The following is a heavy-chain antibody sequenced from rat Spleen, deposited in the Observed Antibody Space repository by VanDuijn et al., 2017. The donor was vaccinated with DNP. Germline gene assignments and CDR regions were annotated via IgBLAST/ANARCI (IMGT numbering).Heavy chain of an antibody. CDR2: ISYEGSST. Sequence: EVQLVESGGGLVQPGRSLKFSCAASGFTISDYNMAWVRQAPKKGLEWVATISYEGSSTYYRDSVKGRFTISRDNAKSVLYLQMDSLRSEDTATYYCAKPASYGGYWFAYWGQGTLVTVSS. CDR1: GFTISDYN. CDR3: AKPASYGGYWFAY. J-gene: IGHJ3*01. D-gene: IGHD1-11*01. V-gene: IGHV5-7*01.